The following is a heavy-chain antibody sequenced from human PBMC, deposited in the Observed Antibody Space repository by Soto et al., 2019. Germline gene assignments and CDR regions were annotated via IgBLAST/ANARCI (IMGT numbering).Heavy chain of an antibody. J-gene: IGHJ3*02. Sequence: EVQLVESGGGLVQPGRSLRLSCAASGFTFDDYAMHWVRQVPGKGPGWDSGISWNSGSRGYAEAVRGRFTISRVNAKKSRYLQMNSLRAEDRSLDDCAKSKGDLEILKTTVITFRGPVHIWGQGTMVTVSS. CDR2: ISWNSGSR. D-gene: IGHD3-16*01. CDR1: GFTFDDYA. V-gene: IGHV3-9*01. CDR3: AKSKGDLEILKTTVITFRGPVHI.